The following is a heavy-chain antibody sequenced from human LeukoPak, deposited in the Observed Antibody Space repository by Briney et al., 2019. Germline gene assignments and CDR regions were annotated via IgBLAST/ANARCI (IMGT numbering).Heavy chain of an antibody. Sequence: PGGSLRLSCAASGFTFSKDDFHWVRQAPGKGLEWVAAIGVTGDTYYADSVKGRFTTSRDKAKSSLFLQMNSLRAEDTAVYYCARVRGPTVTTMYFDYWGQGALVTVPS. CDR1: GFTFSKDD. CDR3: ARVRGPTVTTMYFDY. V-gene: IGHV3-13*01. D-gene: IGHD4-17*01. CDR2: IGVTGDT. J-gene: IGHJ4*02.